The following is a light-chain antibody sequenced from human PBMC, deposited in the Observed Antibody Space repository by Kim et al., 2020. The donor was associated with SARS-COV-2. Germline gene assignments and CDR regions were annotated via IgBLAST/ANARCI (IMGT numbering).Light chain of an antibody. Sequence: ALVKRTCTLSGGHSVNAIACHRQQPENGPGRLMGLNSDGRHIKGDGIPDRFSGSRSGAERYLTISSLQSEDEADYYCQTWGTGPWVFGGGTQLPVL. V-gene: IGLV4-69*01. J-gene: IGLJ3*02. CDR1: GGHSVNA. CDR3: QTWGTGPWV. CDR2: LNSDGRH.